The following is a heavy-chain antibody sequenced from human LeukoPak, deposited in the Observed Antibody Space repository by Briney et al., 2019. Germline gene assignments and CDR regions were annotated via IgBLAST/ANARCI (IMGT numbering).Heavy chain of an antibody. J-gene: IGHJ4*02. CDR2: SGSGGNT. CDR1: GFTFSSYA. D-gene: IGHD3-10*01. CDR3: AKGVMVWGVIRYFDY. Sequence: GGSLRLSCAASGFTFSSYAMSWVRQAPGKGLEWVSASGSGGNTYYADSVKGRFTISRDDSKNTLYFQMNSLRAEDTAVYYCAKGVMVWGVIRYFDYWGQGTLVTVSS. V-gene: IGHV3-23*01.